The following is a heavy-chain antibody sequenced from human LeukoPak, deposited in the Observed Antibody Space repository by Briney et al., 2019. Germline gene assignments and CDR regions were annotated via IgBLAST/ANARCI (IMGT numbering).Heavy chain of an antibody. Sequence: ASETLSRTCAVYGGSFSGYYWSWIRQPPGKGLEWIGEINHSGSTNYNPSLKSRVTISVDTSKNQFSLKLSSVTAADTAVYYCARGPSVVDFDYWGQGTLVTVSS. V-gene: IGHV4-34*01. CDR3: ARGPSVVDFDY. D-gene: IGHD4-23*01. CDR1: GGSFSGYY. CDR2: INHSGST. J-gene: IGHJ4*02.